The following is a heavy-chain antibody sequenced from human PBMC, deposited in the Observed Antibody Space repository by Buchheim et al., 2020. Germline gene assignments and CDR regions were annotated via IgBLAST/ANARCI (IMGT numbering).Heavy chain of an antibody. Sequence: QVQLVESGGGVVQPGRSLRLSCAASGFTFSSYAMHWVRQAPGKGLEWVAVISYDGSNKYYADSVKGRFTISRDNSKNTLYLQKNSLRAEDTAVYYCARASRGDYYYYGMDVWGQGTT. D-gene: IGHD3-10*01. V-gene: IGHV3-30-3*01. J-gene: IGHJ6*02. CDR2: ISYDGSNK. CDR1: GFTFSSYA. CDR3: ARASRGDYYYYGMDV.